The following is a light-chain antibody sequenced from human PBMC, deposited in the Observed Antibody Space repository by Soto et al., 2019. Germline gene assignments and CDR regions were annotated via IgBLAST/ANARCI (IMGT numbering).Light chain of an antibody. CDR1: QGISSY. Sequence: AIRMTQSPSSLSASTGDXVTITSRASQGISSYLAWYQQKPGKAPKPLIYAASTLQSGVPSRFSGSGSGTDFTLTISSLQPEDFATYYCQQLNSYPWTFGQGTKVDIK. CDR3: QQLNSYPWT. V-gene: IGKV1-8*01. CDR2: AAS. J-gene: IGKJ1*01.